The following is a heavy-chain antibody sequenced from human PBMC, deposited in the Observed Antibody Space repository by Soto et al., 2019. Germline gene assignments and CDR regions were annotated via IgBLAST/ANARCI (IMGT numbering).Heavy chain of an antibody. V-gene: IGHV3-7*03. CDR3: ASRPPDRHYDGVSDL. D-gene: IGHD3-22*01. J-gene: IGHJ5*02. CDR2: IKQDRSEK. CDR1: GFTFSSHW. Sequence: GGSLRLSCVGSGFTFSSHWMTCVRQAPGKALEWVANIKQDRSEKYYVDSVNGRFTISRDNAKNSLFLQMHSLRVEDTAVYYCASRPPDRHYDGVSDLWGPGTPVTVSS.